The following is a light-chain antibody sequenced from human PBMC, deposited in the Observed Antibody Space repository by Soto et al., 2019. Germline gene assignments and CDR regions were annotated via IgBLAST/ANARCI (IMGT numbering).Light chain of an antibody. CDR2: DVS. J-gene: IGLJ2*01. CDR3: CSYAGSYTLV. CDR1: SSDVGGYNY. Sequence: QSALTQPRTVSGSPGQSVTISCTGNSSDVGGYNYVSWYQQHPGKAPKLMIYDVSKRPSGVPDRFSGSKSGNTASLTISGLQADDEADYYCCSYAGSYTLVFGGGTKLTVL. V-gene: IGLV2-11*01.